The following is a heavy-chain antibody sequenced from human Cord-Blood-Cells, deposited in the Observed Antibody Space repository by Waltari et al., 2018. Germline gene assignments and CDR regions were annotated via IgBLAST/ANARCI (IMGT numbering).Heavy chain of an antibody. J-gene: IGHJ4*02. CDR1: GFTFDDYA. CDR2: ISWNSGSI. D-gene: IGHD1-7*01. CDR3: AKENWNYEFYDY. V-gene: IGHV3-9*01. Sequence: EVQLVESGGGLVQPGRSLRLSCAASGFTFDDYAMHWVRQAPGKGLEWVSGISWNSGSIGYADSVKGRFTISRDNAKNSLYLQMNSLRAEDTALYYCAKENWNYEFYDYWGQGTLVTVSS.